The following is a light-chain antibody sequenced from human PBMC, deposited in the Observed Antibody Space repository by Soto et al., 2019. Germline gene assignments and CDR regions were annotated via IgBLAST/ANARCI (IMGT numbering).Light chain of an antibody. CDR3: QQYNNWPPWT. CDR1: QSVSSN. V-gene: IGKV3-15*01. J-gene: IGKJ1*01. CDR2: GAS. Sequence: EIVMTQSPATLSVSPGERATLSCRASQSVSSNLAWYQQKPGQAPRLLIYGASTRATGIPAMFSGSGSGTEFTLTILSLQSEDFAVYYCQQYNNWPPWTFGQGTKVEIK.